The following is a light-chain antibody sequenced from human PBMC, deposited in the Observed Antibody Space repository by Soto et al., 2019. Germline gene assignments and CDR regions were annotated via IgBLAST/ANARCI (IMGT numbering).Light chain of an antibody. CDR3: QQYMSYS. CDR2: PAS. V-gene: IGKV1-5*01. J-gene: IGKJ1*01. Sequence: DIQLTQSPSTLPASVGDRVTITCRASQSISNWLAWYHQKAGTAPKLIIYPASSLESGVPSRFSGSGSGTEFTLIISSLQPDDFASYYCQQYMSYSFGQGTKVDIK. CDR1: QSISNW.